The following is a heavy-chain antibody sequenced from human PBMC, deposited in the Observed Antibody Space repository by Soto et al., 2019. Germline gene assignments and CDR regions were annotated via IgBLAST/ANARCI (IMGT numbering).Heavy chain of an antibody. CDR3: ATDQSAAGTTTFVS. Sequence: EVQLVESGGDLVQPGGSLGLSCVASGFTFRRYWMHWVRRGPGKGLVWVSRISTDGSDTMYADSVKGRFTISRDNAKNTLFLHMNSLRVEDSAVYFCATDQSAAGTTTFVSWAQGTLVTVSP. D-gene: IGHD6-13*01. V-gene: IGHV3-74*03. J-gene: IGHJ4*02. CDR1: GFTFRRYW. CDR2: ISTDGSDT.